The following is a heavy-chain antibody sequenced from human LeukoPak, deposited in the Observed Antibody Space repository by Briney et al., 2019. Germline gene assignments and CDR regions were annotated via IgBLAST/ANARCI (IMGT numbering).Heavy chain of an antibody. V-gene: IGHV3-23*01. CDR2: ISSSGGST. J-gene: IGHJ1*01. Sequence: GGSLRLSCAASGFTFSSYAMSWVRQAPGKGLEWVSAISSSGGSTYYADSVKGRFTISRDNSKNTLYLQMNSLRAEDTAVYYCAKTRNGYTTEYLQHWGQGTLVIVSS. CDR3: AKTRNGYTTEYLQH. D-gene: IGHD5-24*01. CDR1: GFTFSSYA.